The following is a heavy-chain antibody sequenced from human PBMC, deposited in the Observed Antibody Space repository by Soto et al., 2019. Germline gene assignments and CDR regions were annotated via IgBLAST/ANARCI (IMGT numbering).Heavy chain of an antibody. CDR2: INPSGGST. D-gene: IGHD3-22*01. J-gene: IGHJ4*02. Sequence: ASVKVSCKASGYTFTSYYMHWVRQAPGQGLEWMGIINPSGGSTSYAQKFQGRVTMTRDTSTSTVYMELSSLRAEDTAVYHCARGFYYDRSGYYCDYWGQGTLVTVSS. V-gene: IGHV1-46*01. CDR1: GYTFTSYY. CDR3: ARGFYYDRSGYYCDY.